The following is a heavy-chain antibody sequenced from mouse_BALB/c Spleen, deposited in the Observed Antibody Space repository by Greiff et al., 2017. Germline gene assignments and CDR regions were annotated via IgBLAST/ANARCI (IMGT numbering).Heavy chain of an antibody. V-gene: IGHV1-69*01. CDR1: GYTFTDYW. D-gene: IGHD2-1*01. Sequence: QVQLQQPGAELVMPGASVKMSCKASGYTFTDYWMHWVKQRPGQGLEWIGAIDTSDSYTSYNQKFKGKATLTVDESSSTAYMQLSSLTSEDSAVYYCARRAGNYAYFYYWGQGTTLTVSS. J-gene: IGHJ2*01. CDR2: IDTSDSYT. CDR3: ARRAGNYAYFYY.